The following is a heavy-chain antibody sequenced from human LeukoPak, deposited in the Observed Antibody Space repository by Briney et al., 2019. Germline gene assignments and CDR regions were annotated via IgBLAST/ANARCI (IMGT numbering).Heavy chain of an antibody. CDR1: GASISSSNDY. V-gene: IGHV4-39*01. Sequence: PSETLSLTCTVSGASISSSNDYWGWIRQPPGKGLEWIGSIYYSGSTYYNPSLKSRVTISVDTSTNQFSLKLSSVTAADTAVYYCARIGAPNNTRAWFDPWGRGTLVTVSS. CDR3: ARIGAPNNTRAWFDP. J-gene: IGHJ5*02. CDR2: IYYSGST. D-gene: IGHD2/OR15-2a*01.